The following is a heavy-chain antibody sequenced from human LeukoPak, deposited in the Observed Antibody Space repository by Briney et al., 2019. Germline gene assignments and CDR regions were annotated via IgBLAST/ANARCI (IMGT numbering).Heavy chain of an antibody. CDR2: INHSGST. Sequence: PSETLSLTCAVYGGSFSGYYWSWIRQPPGKGLEWIGEINHSGSTNYNPSLKSRVTISVDTSKNQFSLKLSSVTAADTAVCYCARHSPMITFGGVIARRYFDYWGQGTLVTVSS. CDR1: GGSFSGYY. D-gene: IGHD3-16*02. J-gene: IGHJ4*02. CDR3: ARHSPMITFGGVIARRYFDY. V-gene: IGHV4-34*01.